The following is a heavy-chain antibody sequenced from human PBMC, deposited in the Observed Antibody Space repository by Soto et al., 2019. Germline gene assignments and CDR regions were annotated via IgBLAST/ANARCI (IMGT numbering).Heavy chain of an antibody. Sequence: GGSLRLSCAASGFTFSTYAMHWVRQAPGKGLECISAISNNGGSTYYADSVKGRFIISRDNSKNTLYLQMGSLRAEDTAVYFCARVLYDSSGYYYDYWGQGTLVTVS. V-gene: IGHV3-64*02. D-gene: IGHD3-22*01. J-gene: IGHJ4*02. CDR3: ARVLYDSSGYYYDY. CDR2: ISNNGGST. CDR1: GFTFSTYA.